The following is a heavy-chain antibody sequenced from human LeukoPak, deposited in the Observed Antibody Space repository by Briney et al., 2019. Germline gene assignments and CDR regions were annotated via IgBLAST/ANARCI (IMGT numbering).Heavy chain of an antibody. D-gene: IGHD3-22*01. J-gene: IGHJ4*02. Sequence: KVSCKTSGYTFTSYGISWVRQAPGQGLEWMGIIYPGDSDTRYSPSFQGQVTISADKSISTAYLQWSSLKASDTAMYYCARRGYYYDSSGYPGAYFDYWGQGTLVTVSS. V-gene: IGHV5-51*01. CDR2: IYPGDSDT. CDR1: GYTFTSYG. CDR3: ARRGYYYDSSGYPGAYFDY.